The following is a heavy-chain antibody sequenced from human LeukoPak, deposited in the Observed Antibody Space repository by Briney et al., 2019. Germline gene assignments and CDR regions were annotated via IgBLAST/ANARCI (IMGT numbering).Heavy chain of an antibody. V-gene: IGHV4-61*01. D-gene: IGHD4-17*01. CDR1: GYSINNDYF. J-gene: IGHJ5*02. CDR2: ISYSGST. CDR3: ARDVGGDYGGDNWFDP. Sequence: PSETLSLTCTVSGYSINNDYFWGWIRQPPGKGLEWIGYISYSGSTNFNPSLKSRVNMSIDTSKNQFSLRLSSVTAADTAVYYCARDVGGDYGGDNWFDPWGQGTLVTVSS.